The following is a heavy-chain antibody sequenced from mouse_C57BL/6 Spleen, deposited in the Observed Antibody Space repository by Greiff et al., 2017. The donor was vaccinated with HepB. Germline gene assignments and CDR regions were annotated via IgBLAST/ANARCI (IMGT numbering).Heavy chain of an antibody. CDR1: GYSFTGYY. CDR3: ARMGYYGSSPSYAMDY. CDR2: INPSTGGT. J-gene: IGHJ4*01. V-gene: IGHV1-42*01. D-gene: IGHD1-1*01. Sequence: EVQLQESGPELVKPGASVKISCKASGYSFTGYYMNWVKQSPEKSLEWIGEINPSTGGTTYNQKFKAKATLTVDKSSSTAYMQLKSLTSEDSAVYYCARMGYYGSSPSYAMDYWGQGTSVTVSS.